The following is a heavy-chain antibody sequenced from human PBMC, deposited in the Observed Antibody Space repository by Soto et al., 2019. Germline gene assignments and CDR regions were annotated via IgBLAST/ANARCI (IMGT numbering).Heavy chain of an antibody. V-gene: IGHV3-15*01. CDR1: GFTFSNAW. D-gene: IGHD3-22*01. J-gene: IGHJ4*02. CDR2: IKSKTDGGTT. Sequence: PGGSLRLSCAASGFTFSNAWMSWVRQAPGKGLEWVGRIKSKTDGGTTDYAAPVKGRFTISRDDSKNTLYLQMNSLKTEDTAVYYCTTGHGYYYDSSGYYNFDYWGQGTLVTVSS. CDR3: TTGHGYYYDSSGYYNFDY.